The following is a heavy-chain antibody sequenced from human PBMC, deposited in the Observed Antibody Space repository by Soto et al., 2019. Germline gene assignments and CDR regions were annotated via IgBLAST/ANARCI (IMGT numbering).Heavy chain of an antibody. CDR3: ARLVAARPHYYYGMDV. CDR2: IYYSGTT. Sequence: SETLSLTCTVSGGSISSSSYYWGWIRQPPGKGLVWIGSIYYSGTTYYNPSLKSRVTISVDTSKNQFSLKLSSVTAADTAVYYCARLVAARPHYYYGMDVWGQGTTVP. V-gene: IGHV4-39*07. J-gene: IGHJ6*02. CDR1: GGSISSSSYY. D-gene: IGHD6-6*01.